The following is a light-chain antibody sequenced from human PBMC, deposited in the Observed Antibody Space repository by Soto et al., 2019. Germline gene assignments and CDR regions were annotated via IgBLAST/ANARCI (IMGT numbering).Light chain of an antibody. CDR3: DSYTSSTLYV. Sequence: QSALPQPAAVSGSPGQSITISCTGTSSDVGGYNFVSWYQQHPGKAPKVMIYDVYNRPSGVSNRFSGSKSGNTASLTISGLQAEDEADYYCDSYTSSTLYVFGSGTKVTVL. J-gene: IGLJ1*01. CDR2: DVY. CDR1: SSDVGGYNF. V-gene: IGLV2-14*01.